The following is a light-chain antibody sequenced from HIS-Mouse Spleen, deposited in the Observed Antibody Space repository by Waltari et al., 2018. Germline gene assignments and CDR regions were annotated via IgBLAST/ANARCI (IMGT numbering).Light chain of an antibody. CDR2: DVS. Sequence: QSALTQPRSVSGSPGQSVTISCTGTSSDVGGYTYLSWYQQHPGKAPKLLIYDVSKRPSGVPDRFSGSKSGNTASLTISGLQAEDEADYYCCSYAGSYSWVFGGGTKLTVL. CDR1: SSDVGGYTY. J-gene: IGLJ3*02. V-gene: IGLV2-11*01. CDR3: CSYAGSYSWV.